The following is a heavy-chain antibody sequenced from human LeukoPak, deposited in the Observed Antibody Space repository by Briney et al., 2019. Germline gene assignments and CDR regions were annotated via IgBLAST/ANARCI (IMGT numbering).Heavy chain of an antibody. CDR3: ARLSSGSYYGYYYYYMDV. J-gene: IGHJ6*03. D-gene: IGHD1-26*01. CDR2: IYYSGST. V-gene: IGHV4-59*01. Sequence: SETLSLTCTVSGGSISSYYWSWIRQPPGKGLEWIGYIYYSGSTNYNPSLKSRVTISVDTSKNHFSLKLSSVTAADTAVYYCARLSSGSYYGYYYYYMDVWGKGTTVTVSS. CDR1: GGSISSYY.